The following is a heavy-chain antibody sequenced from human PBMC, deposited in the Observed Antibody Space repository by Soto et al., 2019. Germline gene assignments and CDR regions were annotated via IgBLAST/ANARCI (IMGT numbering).Heavy chain of an antibody. CDR2: IYSGGST. CDR3: ARSPPTYPGIAVDKFDY. V-gene: IGHV3-66*01. Sequence: GGSLRPCCAASGVTVSSNYMSCVRQASEKGLDWVSVIYSGGSTYYADSVNGRFTISRDNSKNTLYLQMNSLRAEDTAVYYCARSPPTYPGIAVDKFDYWRQGTLVTVSS. CDR1: GVTVSSNY. J-gene: IGHJ4*02. D-gene: IGHD6-19*01.